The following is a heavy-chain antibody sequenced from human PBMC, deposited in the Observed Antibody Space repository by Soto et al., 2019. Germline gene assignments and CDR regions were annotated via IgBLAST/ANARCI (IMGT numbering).Heavy chain of an antibody. D-gene: IGHD6-19*01. CDR3: AREGQWLVRLGGVQYHGMDV. CDR1: GGTFSSSA. Sequence: QVQLVQSGAEVKKPGSLVKVSCKASGGTFSSSAISWVRQAPGQGLEWMGGIIPIFGTANYAQKFQGRVTITADASAYTAYMELSSLTSEDTAIYFCAREGQWLVRLGGVQYHGMDVWGQGTTVTVSS. CDR2: IIPIFGTA. V-gene: IGHV1-69*01. J-gene: IGHJ6*02.